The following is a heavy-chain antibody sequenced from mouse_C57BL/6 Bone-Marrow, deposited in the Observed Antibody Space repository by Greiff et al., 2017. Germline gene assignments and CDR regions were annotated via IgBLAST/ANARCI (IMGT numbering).Heavy chain of an antibody. D-gene: IGHD2-4*01. CDR3: ARGRLSFAY. J-gene: IGHJ3*01. Sequence: EVKLQESGPGLVKPSQSLSLTCSVTGYSITSGYYWNWIRQFPGNKLEWMGYISYDGSNNYNPSLKNRISITRDTSKNQFFLKLNSVTTEDTATYYGARGRLSFAYWGQGTLVTVSA. CDR1: GYSITSGYY. CDR2: ISYDGSN. V-gene: IGHV3-6*01.